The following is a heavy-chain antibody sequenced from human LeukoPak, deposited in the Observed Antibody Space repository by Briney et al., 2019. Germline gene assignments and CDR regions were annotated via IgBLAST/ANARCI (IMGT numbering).Heavy chain of an antibody. CDR2: IKEDGGEE. Sequence: GGSLRLSCVASGFTFSSYWMSWVRQAPGKVLEWVANIKEDGGEENYVDSVKGRFTISRDNAKKSLYLQMNSLRAEDTALYYCATMIFGGGFDYWGQGTLVTVSS. V-gene: IGHV3-7*01. CDR3: ATMIFGGGFDY. CDR1: GFTFSSYW. J-gene: IGHJ4*02. D-gene: IGHD3/OR15-3a*01.